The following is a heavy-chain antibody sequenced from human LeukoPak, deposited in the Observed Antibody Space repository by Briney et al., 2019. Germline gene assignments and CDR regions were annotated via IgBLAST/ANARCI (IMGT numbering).Heavy chain of an antibody. CDR2: IKSKAYGGTT. Sequence: GGALRHSRMYPVFTLGDYVMRAVRPAPGRGRAWVGFIKSKAYGGTTEYVASVKGRFTISRDDSKSIAYLQMNSLKTEDTAVYYCTRDHYYGSGPYMDVWGKGTTVTVSS. CDR1: VFTLGDYV. J-gene: IGHJ6*03. CDR3: TRDHYYGSGPYMDV. V-gene: IGHV3-49*04. D-gene: IGHD3-10*01.